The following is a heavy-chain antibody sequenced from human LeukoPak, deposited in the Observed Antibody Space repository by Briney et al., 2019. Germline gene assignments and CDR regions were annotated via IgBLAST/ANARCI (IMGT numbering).Heavy chain of an antibody. V-gene: IGHV1-2*02. Sequence: SSVKVSCMASGYTFTAYYMHGVRQAPGQGLEWMGWINPNSGGTNYAQKFQGRVTMNRDTSISTVYMDLSRLRSADKAVYYCARAGGSGFDYRGQGTRVTVSS. CDR1: GYTFTAYY. CDR2: INPNSGGT. D-gene: IGHD3-10*01. J-gene: IGHJ4*02. CDR3: ARAGGSGFDY.